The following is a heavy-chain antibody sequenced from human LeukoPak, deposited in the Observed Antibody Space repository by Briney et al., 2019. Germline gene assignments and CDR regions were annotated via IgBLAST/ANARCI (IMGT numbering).Heavy chain of an antibody. J-gene: IGHJ4*02. CDR2: ISSSSSTI. CDR1: GFTFSSYS. CDR3: ARDRLDDYVWGSYRSDDY. V-gene: IGHV3-48*01. D-gene: IGHD3-16*02. Sequence: GSLRLSCAASGFTFSSYSMNWVRQAPGKGLEWVSYISSSSSTIYYADSVKGRFTISRDNAKNSLYLQMNSLRAEDTAVYYCARDRLDDYVWGSYRSDDYWGQGTLVTVSS.